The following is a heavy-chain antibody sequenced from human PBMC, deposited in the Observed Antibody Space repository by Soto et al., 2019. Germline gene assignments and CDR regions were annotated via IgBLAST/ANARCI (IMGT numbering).Heavy chain of an antibody. CDR2: IIPILDVV. Sequence: QVQLVQSGAEVKKPGSSVNVSCKVSGGTFSTYSIGWVRQAPGQGLEWIGRIIPILDVVDYAQKFQDRVTITADKSTNTAYMGLSSLRSDDTAVYFCARGLAVVPAPDSGLNWFDPWGQGTLVTVSS. CDR3: ARGLAVVPAPDSGLNWFDP. D-gene: IGHD2-2*01. V-gene: IGHV1-69*02. CDR1: GGTFSTYS. J-gene: IGHJ5*02.